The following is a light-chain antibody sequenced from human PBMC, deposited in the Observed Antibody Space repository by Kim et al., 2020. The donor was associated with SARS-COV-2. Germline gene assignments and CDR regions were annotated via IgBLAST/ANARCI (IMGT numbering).Light chain of an antibody. Sequence: PGESATLSCRASQSIGSSLAWYQHKLGQAPRLLIYDAFNRATGIPARFSGSGSGTDFTLTISSLEPEDCAVYYCQQRSNWYTFGQGTKLEI. V-gene: IGKV3-11*01. CDR3: QQRSNWYT. J-gene: IGKJ2*01. CDR2: DAF. CDR1: QSIGSS.